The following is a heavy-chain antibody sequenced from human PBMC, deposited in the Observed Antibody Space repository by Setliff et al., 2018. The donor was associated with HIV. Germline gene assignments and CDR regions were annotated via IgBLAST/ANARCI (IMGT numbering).Heavy chain of an antibody. Sequence: SETLSLTCAVYGGSFSGYYWSWIRQPPGKGLEWIGEINHSGSTNYNPSLKSRVTISVDTSKNQFSLKLSSVTAADTAVYYCARGRPCLYYNFWSGYLPSHYYYYYYMDVWGKGTTVTVSS. J-gene: IGHJ6*03. CDR3: ARGRPCLYYNFWSGYLPSHYYYYYYMDV. V-gene: IGHV4-34*01. CDR2: INHSGST. CDR1: GGSFSGYY. D-gene: IGHD3-3*01.